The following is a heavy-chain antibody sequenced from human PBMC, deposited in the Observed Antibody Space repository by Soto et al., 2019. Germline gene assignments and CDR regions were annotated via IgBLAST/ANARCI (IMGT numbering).Heavy chain of an antibody. D-gene: IGHD6-13*01. CDR1: GGSLSGYI. Sequence: PSETLSLTCAVYGGSLSGYIWTWIRQTPGKGLQWIGQINHSGSANYNPSLKSRVTISVHMSNSQFSLELSSVTAADTAVYYCARGGIAAAGSDFDYWGQGTLVTVSS. J-gene: IGHJ4*02. CDR3: ARGGIAAAGSDFDY. V-gene: IGHV4-34*01. CDR2: INHSGSA.